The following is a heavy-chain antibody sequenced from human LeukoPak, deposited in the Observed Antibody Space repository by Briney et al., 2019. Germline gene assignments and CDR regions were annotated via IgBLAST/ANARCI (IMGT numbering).Heavy chain of an antibody. CDR3: AKLIVGAITPPDY. Sequence: PGGSLRLSCAASGFTVSSNYMSWVRQAPGKGLEWVSVIYSGGSTYYADSVKGRFTISRDNSKNTLYLQMNSLRAEDTAVYYCAKLIVGAITPPDYWGQGTLVTVSS. V-gene: IGHV3-66*04. CDR2: IYSGGST. D-gene: IGHD1-26*01. J-gene: IGHJ4*02. CDR1: GFTVSSNY.